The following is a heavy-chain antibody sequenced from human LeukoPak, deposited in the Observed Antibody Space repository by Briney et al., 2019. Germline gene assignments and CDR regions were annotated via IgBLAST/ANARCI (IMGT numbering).Heavy chain of an antibody. D-gene: IGHD6-19*01. CDR1: GFTFSSYS. Sequence: GGSLRLSCVASGFTFSSYSMNWVRQAPGKGLEWVSFISTSSSYIHNADSVKGRFTISRDNAENSLYLQMNSLRAEDTAVYYCAKDRRIAVAGYFDYWGQGTLVTVSS. V-gene: IGHV3-21*04. CDR3: AKDRRIAVAGYFDY. CDR2: ISTSSSYI. J-gene: IGHJ4*02.